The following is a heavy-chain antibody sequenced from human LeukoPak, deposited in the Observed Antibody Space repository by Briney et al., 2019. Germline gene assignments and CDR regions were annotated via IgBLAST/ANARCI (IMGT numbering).Heavy chain of an antibody. CDR1: GFTLADLS. CDR2: FDRKNGDT. D-gene: IGHD2-2*01. J-gene: IGHJ6*03. V-gene: IGHV1-24*01. Sequence: AAVKVSCKVSGFTLADLSMHWVRQAPGKGLEWVGGFDRKNGDTIYAQRFRGRVTLTEDTSTGTAYMDLSSLSADDTAVYYCATGVFCATTTCPGYQHYYYFMDVWGKGTTVTVSS. CDR3: ATGVFCATTTCPGYQHYYYFMDV.